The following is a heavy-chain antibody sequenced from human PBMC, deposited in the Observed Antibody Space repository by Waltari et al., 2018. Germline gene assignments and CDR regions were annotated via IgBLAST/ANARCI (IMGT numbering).Heavy chain of an antibody. J-gene: IGHJ4*02. Sequence: QVQLVETGGGVVQPGRSLSLSCVASGFTFQNHAIHWVRQAPGKGPDWVAVISYDGNNKDYADSVKGRFTISRDNSKNAVYLQMNSLRPEDTAVYFCVRDPQLWSHYFDYWGQGTLVTVSS. D-gene: IGHD5-18*01. CDR2: ISYDGNNK. V-gene: IGHV3-30*01. CDR1: GFTFQNHA. CDR3: VRDPQLWSHYFDY.